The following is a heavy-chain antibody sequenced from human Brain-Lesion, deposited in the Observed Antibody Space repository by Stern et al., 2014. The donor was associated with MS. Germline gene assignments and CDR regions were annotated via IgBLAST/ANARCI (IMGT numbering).Heavy chain of an antibody. D-gene: IGHD3-22*01. CDR2: INPKSGGT. V-gene: IGHV1-2*04. CDR1: GYTFTGYY. J-gene: IGHJ4*02. Sequence: VQLVESGAEVKKPGASVKVSCKASGYTFTGYYMHWVRPAPGQGLEWMGGINPKSGGTNYAQKFQGWVTMTRDTSINTAYMELSRLRSDDTAVYYCATYYYDSTGYNDFWGRGTLVTVSS. CDR3: ATYYYDSTGYNDF.